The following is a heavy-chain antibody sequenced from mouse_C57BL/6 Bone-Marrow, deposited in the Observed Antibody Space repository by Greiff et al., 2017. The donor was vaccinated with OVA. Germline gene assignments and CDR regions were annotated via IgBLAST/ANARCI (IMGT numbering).Heavy chain of an antibody. J-gene: IGHJ3*01. Sequence: EVKLMESGGGLVKPGGSLKLSCAASGFTFSSYAMSWVRQTPEKRLEWVATISAGGGYTYYPDNVKGRFTISRDNAKNNLYLQMSHLKSEDTAMYYCARVELRYPYWGQGTLVTVSA. V-gene: IGHV5-4*03. CDR3: ARVELRYPY. CDR1: GFTFSSYA. CDR2: ISAGGGYT. D-gene: IGHD1-1*01.